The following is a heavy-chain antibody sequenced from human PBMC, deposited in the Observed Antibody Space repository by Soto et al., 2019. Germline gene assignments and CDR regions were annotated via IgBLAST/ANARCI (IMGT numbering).Heavy chain of an antibody. D-gene: IGHD5-18*01. J-gene: IGHJ6*02. CDR2: IKKDGSKI. CDR1: RFTFSNYW. CDR3: ARAAYSGDGLDI. Sequence: DVQLVESGGGLVQPGGSLRLSCAAYRFTFSNYWMTWVRQAPGKGLEWVANIKKDGSKISHVDSVKGRFTISRDNAKNSLYLQMNSLRAEDTAVYYCARAAYSGDGLDIWGQGTTVTVS. V-gene: IGHV3-7*04.